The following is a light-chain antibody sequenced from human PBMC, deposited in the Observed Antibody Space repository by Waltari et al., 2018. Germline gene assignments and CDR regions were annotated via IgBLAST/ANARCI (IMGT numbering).Light chain of an antibody. Sequence: DIVMTQSPLSLPVTPGEPASISCRSSQSLLHSNGYNYLAWYLQKPGQSLQLLIYLGAHRADEVPDGFSGSSTGTDCTLKISSVEAEDVGVYYCMQALQTPWTVGQGTKVEIK. CDR2: LGA. J-gene: IGKJ1*01. CDR1: QSLLHSNGYNY. V-gene: IGKV2-28*01. CDR3: MQALQTPWT.